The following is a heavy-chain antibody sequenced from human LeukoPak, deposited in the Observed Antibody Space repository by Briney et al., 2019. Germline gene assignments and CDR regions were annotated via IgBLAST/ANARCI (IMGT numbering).Heavy chain of an antibody. J-gene: IGHJ4*02. V-gene: IGHV1-2*02. CDR3: ARGRDGYNPTPSDC. Sequence: ASVKXSCKATGYTFTVYYMHWVRQAPXQGLEWMGWINPNSGGTNFAQEFQGRVTMTRDTSISTAFMDLSGLRSDDTAVYYCARGRDGYNPTPSDCWGQGTLVTVSS. CDR1: GYTFTVYY. D-gene: IGHD5-24*01. CDR2: INPNSGGT.